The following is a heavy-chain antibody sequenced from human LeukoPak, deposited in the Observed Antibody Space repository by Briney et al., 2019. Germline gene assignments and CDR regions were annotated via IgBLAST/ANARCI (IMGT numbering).Heavy chain of an antibody. CDR3: AKDTRGDYGSDFDY. CDR1: GFTFSNYA. J-gene: IGHJ4*02. V-gene: IGHV3-30*02. CDR2: IRYDGSNK. Sequence: GGSLRLSCAASGFTFSNYAMHWVRQAPGKGLELVAFIRYDGSNKYYADSVKGRFTISRDNSKNTLYLQMNSLRAEDAAVYYCAKDTRGDYGSDFDYWGQGTLVTVSS. D-gene: IGHD3-10*01.